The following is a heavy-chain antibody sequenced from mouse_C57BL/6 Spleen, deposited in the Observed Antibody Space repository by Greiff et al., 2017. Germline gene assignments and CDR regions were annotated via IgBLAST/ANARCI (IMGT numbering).Heavy chain of an antibody. V-gene: IGHV1-20*01. J-gene: IGHJ2*01. Sequence: EVKLQESGPELVKPGDSVKISCKASGYSFTGYFMNWVMQSHGKSLEWIGRINPYNGDTFYNQKFKGKATLTVDKSSSTAHMELRSLTSEDSAVYYCARGYYSNYGVFDYWGQGTTLTVSS. CDR3: ARGYYSNYGVFDY. CDR1: GYSFTGYF. D-gene: IGHD2-5*01. CDR2: INPYNGDT.